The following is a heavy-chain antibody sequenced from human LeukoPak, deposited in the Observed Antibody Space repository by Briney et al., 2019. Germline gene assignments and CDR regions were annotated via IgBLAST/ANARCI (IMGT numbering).Heavy chain of an antibody. Sequence: SETLSLTCTVSGGSISSYYWSWIRQPPGKGLEWIGYIYYSGSTNYNPSLKSRVTISVDTSKNQFSLKLSSVTAANTAVYYCARVSSSSWYYFDYWGQGTLVTVSS. CDR3: ARVSSSSWYYFDY. V-gene: IGHV4-59*01. J-gene: IGHJ4*02. CDR2: IYYSGST. CDR1: GGSISSYY. D-gene: IGHD6-13*01.